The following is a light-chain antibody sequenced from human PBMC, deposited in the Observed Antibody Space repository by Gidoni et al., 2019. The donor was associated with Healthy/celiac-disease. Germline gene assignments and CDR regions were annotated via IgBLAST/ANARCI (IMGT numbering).Light chain of an antibody. Sequence: DIQMTQSPSTMSAPVGDRVTTTCRASQSISSRLAWYQQKPGKAPKLLIYKASSIESGVPSRFSGSGSGTEFTLTISSLQPDDFATYYCQQYNSYLYTFGQGTKLEIK. CDR3: QQYNSYLYT. J-gene: IGKJ2*01. V-gene: IGKV1-5*03. CDR1: QSISSR. CDR2: KAS.